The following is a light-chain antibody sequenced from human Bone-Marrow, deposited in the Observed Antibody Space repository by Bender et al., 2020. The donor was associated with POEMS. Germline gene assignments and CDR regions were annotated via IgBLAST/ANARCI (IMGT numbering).Light chain of an antibody. CDR2: EVT. Sequence: QSALTQPPSASGSPGQSVTISCTGTSSDVGGYNYVSWYQQHPGKVPKLMIYEVTYRPSGVPDRFFGSKSGNTASLTISGLLAEDEADYYCSSYTSGSTSYVFGTGTKVTVL. CDR3: SSYTSGSTSYV. V-gene: IGLV2-8*01. J-gene: IGLJ1*01. CDR1: SSDVGGYNY.